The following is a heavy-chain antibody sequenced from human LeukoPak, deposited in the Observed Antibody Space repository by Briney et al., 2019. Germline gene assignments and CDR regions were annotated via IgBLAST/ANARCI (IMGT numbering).Heavy chain of an antibody. Sequence: GGSLRLSCAASGFTFSGYSMNWVRQSPGKGLEWVSYTSGRSSTIYYAASVKGRFTISRDNAKNSLYLQMNSLRDEDTAVYYCVRDGITGADYWGQGTLVTVSS. CDR2: TSGRSSTI. CDR1: GFTFSGYS. J-gene: IGHJ4*02. D-gene: IGHD3-16*01. V-gene: IGHV3-48*02. CDR3: VRDGITGADY.